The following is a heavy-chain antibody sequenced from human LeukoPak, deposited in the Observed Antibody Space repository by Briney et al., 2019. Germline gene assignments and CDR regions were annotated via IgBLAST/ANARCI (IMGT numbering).Heavy chain of an antibody. Sequence: GGSLRLSRAASGFTFSSYAMSWVRQAPGKGLEWVSAISGSGGSTYYADSVKGRFTISRDNSKNTLYLQMNSLRAEDTAVYYCANGIAVAGLTEVYYYYGMDVWGQGTTVTVSS. J-gene: IGHJ6*02. V-gene: IGHV3-23*01. CDR1: GFTFSSYA. CDR2: ISGSGGST. D-gene: IGHD6-19*01. CDR3: ANGIAVAGLTEVYYYYGMDV.